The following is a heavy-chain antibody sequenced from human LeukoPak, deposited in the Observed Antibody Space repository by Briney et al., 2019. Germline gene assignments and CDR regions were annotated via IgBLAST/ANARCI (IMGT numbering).Heavy chain of an antibody. CDR1: GGSINSYY. D-gene: IGHD6-13*01. V-gene: IGHV4-31*03. J-gene: IGHJ4*02. CDR2: IYYSGST. CDR3: ARDHIAAAGYRHFDY. Sequence: PSETLSLTCTVSGGSINSYYWSWIRQHPGKGLEWIGYIYYSGSTYYNPSLKSRVTISVDTSKNQFSLRLSSVTAADTAVYYCARDHIAAAGYRHFDYWGQGTPVTVSS.